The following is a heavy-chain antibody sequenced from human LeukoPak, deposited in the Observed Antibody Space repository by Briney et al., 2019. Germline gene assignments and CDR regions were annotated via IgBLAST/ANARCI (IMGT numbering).Heavy chain of an antibody. V-gene: IGHV4-59*01. CDR3: ARAPNWGMGKVTYAFDI. Sequence: SETLSLTCTVSGGSISSYYWSWIRQPPGKGLEWIGYIYYSGSTNYNPSLKSRVTISVDTSKNQFSLKLSSVTAADTAVYYCARAPNWGMGKVTYAFDIWGQGTMVTVSS. J-gene: IGHJ3*02. D-gene: IGHD7-27*01. CDR2: IYYSGST. CDR1: GGSISSYY.